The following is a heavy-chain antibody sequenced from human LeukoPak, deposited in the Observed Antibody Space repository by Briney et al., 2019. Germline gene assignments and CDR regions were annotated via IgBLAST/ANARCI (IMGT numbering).Heavy chain of an antibody. V-gene: IGHV1-2*02. Sequence: GASVKVSCKASGYTFTCYYMHWVRQAPGQGLEWMGWINPNSGDTNYAQKFQGRVTMTRDTSISTAYMELSRLRSDDTAVYYCARVRYRLAETYIDYWGQGTLVTVSS. CDR2: INPNSGDT. CDR3: ARVRYRLAETYIDY. J-gene: IGHJ4*02. CDR1: GYTFTCYY. D-gene: IGHD3-16*01.